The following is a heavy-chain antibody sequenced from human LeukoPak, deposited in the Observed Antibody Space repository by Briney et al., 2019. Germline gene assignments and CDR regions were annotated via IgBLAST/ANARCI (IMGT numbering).Heavy chain of an antibody. Sequence: GASVKVSCKASGYTFTGCYMHWVRQAPGQGLEWMGWINPNSGGTNYAQKFQGWVTMTGDTSISTAYMELSRLRSDDTAVYYCAREHYYDSSGLTFDYWGQGTLVTVSS. CDR1: GYTFTGCY. J-gene: IGHJ4*02. CDR2: INPNSGGT. D-gene: IGHD3-22*01. V-gene: IGHV1-2*04. CDR3: AREHYYDSSGLTFDY.